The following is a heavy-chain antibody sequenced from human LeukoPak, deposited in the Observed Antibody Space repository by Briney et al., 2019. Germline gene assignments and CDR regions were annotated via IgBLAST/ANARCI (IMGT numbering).Heavy chain of an antibody. CDR1: GGSFSGYY. D-gene: IGHD2-15*01. V-gene: IGHV4-34*01. CDR3: ARDSGYCSGGSCYSFDY. CDR2: INHSGST. Sequence: SETLSLTCAVYGGSFSGYYWSWIRQPPGKGLEWIGEINHSGSTNYTSSLKSRVTISVDKSKNQFSLKLSSVTAADTAVYYCARDSGYCSGGSCYSFDYWGQGTLVTVSS. J-gene: IGHJ4*02.